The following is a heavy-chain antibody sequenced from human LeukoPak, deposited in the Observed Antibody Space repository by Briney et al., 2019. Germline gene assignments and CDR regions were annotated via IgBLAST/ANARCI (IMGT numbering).Heavy chain of an antibody. CDR2: INNAGSST. CDR1: GFTLSNYW. V-gene: IGHV3-74*01. Sequence: GGSLRLSCAVSGFTLSNYWMHWVRQAPGKGLVWVSHINNAGSSTTYADSVKGRFTVSKDNAKNTLYLQMNSLRAEDTAVYYCTRGVYRGFDPWGQGTLVTVSS. CDR3: TRGVYRGFDP. J-gene: IGHJ5*02.